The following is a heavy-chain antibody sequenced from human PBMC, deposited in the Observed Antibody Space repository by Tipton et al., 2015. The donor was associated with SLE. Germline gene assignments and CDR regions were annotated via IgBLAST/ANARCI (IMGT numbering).Heavy chain of an antibody. CDR1: GFTFSSYG. CDR3: AREWTNSWYPLDY. V-gene: IGHV3-33*01. D-gene: IGHD6-13*01. Sequence: SGFTFSSYGMHWVRQAPGKGLEWVAVIWYDGSNKYYADSVKGRFTISRDNSKNTLYLQMNSLRAEDMAVYYCAREWTNSWYPLDYWGQGTLVTVSS. J-gene: IGHJ4*02. CDR2: IWYDGSNK.